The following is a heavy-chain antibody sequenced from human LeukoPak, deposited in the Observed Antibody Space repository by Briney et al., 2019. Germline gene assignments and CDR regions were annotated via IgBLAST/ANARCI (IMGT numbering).Heavy chain of an antibody. CDR1: GFSFDDYA. CDR3: ARESDSSGWYDS. J-gene: IGHJ5*01. D-gene: IGHD3-22*01. CDR2: ISGDGGST. V-gene: IGHV3-43*02. Sequence: GGSLRLSCAAPGFSFDDYAIHWVRQAPGKGLEWVSLISGDGGSTFYADSVKGRFTISRDNSKNSLYPQMSSLRSEDTALYYCARESDSSGWYDSWGQGTLVTVSS.